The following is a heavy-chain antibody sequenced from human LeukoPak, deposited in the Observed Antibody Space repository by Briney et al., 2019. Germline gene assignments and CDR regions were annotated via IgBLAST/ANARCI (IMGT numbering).Heavy chain of an antibody. CDR2: INPNSGGT. Sequence: ASVKVSCKASGYTFTGYYMHWVRQAPGQGLEWMGWINPNSGGTNYAQRFQGRVTMTRDTSISTAYMELSRLRSDDTAVYYCARPNFWSGYYQGYWGQGTLVTVSS. CDR1: GYTFTGYY. J-gene: IGHJ4*02. V-gene: IGHV1-2*02. D-gene: IGHD3-3*01. CDR3: ARPNFWSGYYQGY.